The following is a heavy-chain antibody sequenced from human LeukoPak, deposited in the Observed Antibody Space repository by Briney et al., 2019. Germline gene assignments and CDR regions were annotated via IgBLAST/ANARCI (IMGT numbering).Heavy chain of an antibody. CDR3: ARDLYGYYGFDV. Sequence: AGGSLRLSCAASGFTFSSYEMEWVRQAPGKGLEWLSYISTSGSTKYYADSVKGRFTISRDNAQNSLYLQMNSLRADDTAVYYCARDLYGYYGFDVWGQGTMVTVSS. D-gene: IGHD5-18*01. CDR1: GFTFSSYE. CDR2: ISTSGSTK. J-gene: IGHJ3*01. V-gene: IGHV3-48*03.